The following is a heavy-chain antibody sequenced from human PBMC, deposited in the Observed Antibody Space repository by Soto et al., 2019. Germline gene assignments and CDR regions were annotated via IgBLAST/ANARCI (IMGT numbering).Heavy chain of an antibody. CDR2: IYQSGVT. CDR1: GDSYSISTYS. V-gene: IGHV4-30-2*01. D-gene: IGHD6-19*01. J-gene: IGHJ5*02. CDR3: AGMPYTSGLRFDP. Sequence: SETLSLTCNMSGDSYSISTYSWSWIRQPPGKALQWIGFIYQSGVTSYNPSLASRVSISLDRSNNQCSLKLKSVTAADTAVYFCAGMPYTSGLRFDPWGAGTLVTVSS.